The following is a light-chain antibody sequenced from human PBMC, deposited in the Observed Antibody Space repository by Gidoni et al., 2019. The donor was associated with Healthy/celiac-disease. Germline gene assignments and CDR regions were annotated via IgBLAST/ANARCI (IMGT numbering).Light chain of an antibody. CDR1: QSVSSSY. Sequence: EMGLTKSPGTLSLSPGERATLSCRASQSVSSSYLAWYQQKPGQAPRLLIYGASSRATGIPDRFSGSGSGTDFTLTISRLEPEDFAVYYCQQYGSSPPLTFGGGTKVEIK. J-gene: IGKJ4*01. CDR2: GAS. V-gene: IGKV3-20*01. CDR3: QQYGSSPPLT.